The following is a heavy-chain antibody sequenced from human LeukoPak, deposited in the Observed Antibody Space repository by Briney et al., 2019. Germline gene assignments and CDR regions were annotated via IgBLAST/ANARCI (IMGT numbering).Heavy chain of an antibody. CDR3: ARRRNWNYDNWFDP. J-gene: IGHJ5*02. V-gene: IGHV5-51*01. CDR1: GYSFTSYW. Sequence: GESLKISCKGSGYSFTSYWIGWVRQMPGKGVEWMGIIYPGDSDTRYSPSFQGQVTISADKSISTAYLQWSSLKASVTAMYYCARRRNWNYDNWFDPWGQGTLVTVSS. CDR2: IYPGDSDT. D-gene: IGHD1-7*01.